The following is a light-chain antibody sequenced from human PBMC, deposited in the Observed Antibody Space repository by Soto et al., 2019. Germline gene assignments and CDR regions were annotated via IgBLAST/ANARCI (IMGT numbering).Light chain of an antibody. CDR3: QQRDNWHTLFT. V-gene: IGKV3-11*01. J-gene: IGKJ3*01. CDR2: DAS. CDR1: QSVGRH. Sequence: EIVLTQSPATLSLSPGERATLSCRASQSVGRHLAWYQQKVGQAPRLLIYDASNRATGIPARFTGSGSGTGFTLAISSVEPEDFAVYYCQQRDNWHTLFTFGPGTKVDFK.